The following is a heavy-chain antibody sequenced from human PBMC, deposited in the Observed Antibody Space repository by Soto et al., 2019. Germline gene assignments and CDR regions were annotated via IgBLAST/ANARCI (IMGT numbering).Heavy chain of an antibody. CDR3: AFLLRYYDFWSGYQFPIEYFQH. CDR1: GYTFTSYD. V-gene: IGHV1-8*01. J-gene: IGHJ1*01. CDR2: MNPNSGNT. D-gene: IGHD3-3*01. Sequence: GASVKVSCKASGYTFTSYDINWVRQATGQGLEWMGRMNPNSGNTGYAQKFQGRVTMTRNTSISTAYMELSSLRSEDTAVYYCAFLLRYYDFWSGYQFPIEYFQHWGQGTLVTVSS.